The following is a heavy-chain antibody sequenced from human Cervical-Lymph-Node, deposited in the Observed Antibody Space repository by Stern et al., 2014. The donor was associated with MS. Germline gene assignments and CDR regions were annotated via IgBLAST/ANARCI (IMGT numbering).Heavy chain of an antibody. V-gene: IGHV3-64D*06. CDR3: VKDRHIVVVTAIHFDY. D-gene: IGHD2-21*02. J-gene: IGHJ4*02. CDR1: GFTFSSYA. CDR2: ISSNGGST. Sequence: EVQLEESGGGLVQPGGSLRLSCSASGFTFSSYAMHWVRQAPGKGLEYVSAISSNGGSTYYADSVKGRFTISRDNSKNTLYLQMSSLRAEDTAVYYCVKDRHIVVVTAIHFDYWGQGTLVTVSS.